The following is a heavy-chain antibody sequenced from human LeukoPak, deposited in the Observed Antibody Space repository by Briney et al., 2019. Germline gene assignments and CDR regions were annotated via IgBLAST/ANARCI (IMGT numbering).Heavy chain of an antibody. J-gene: IGHJ6*02. D-gene: IGHD3-16*01. V-gene: IGHV4-31*03. CDR1: GGSISSGGHY. CDR3: ASDSRGGYYYGMDV. Sequence: TSETLSLTCTVSGGSISSGGHYWSWIRQHPGKGLEWIGYIYYSVSTYYNPSLKSRVTISVDTSKNQFSLKLSSVTAADTAVYYCASDSRGGYYYGMDVWGQGTTVTVSS. CDR2: IYYSVST.